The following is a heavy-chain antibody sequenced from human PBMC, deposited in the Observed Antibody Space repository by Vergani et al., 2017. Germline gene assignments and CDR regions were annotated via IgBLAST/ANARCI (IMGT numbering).Heavy chain of an antibody. CDR3: ARGDFGILTGYRY. Sequence: QVQVVQSGAEVKKSGASVKVSCKTSGYTFSNYYMHWVRQAPGQGLEWMGIINPSGGHTNYAQKFQGRVTMTRDTSTSTVYMELSSLRSEDTAIHYSARGDFGILTGYRYWGQGTPVTVSA. J-gene: IGHJ4*02. CDR2: INPSGGHT. CDR1: GYTFSNYY. V-gene: IGHV1-46*03. D-gene: IGHD3-9*01.